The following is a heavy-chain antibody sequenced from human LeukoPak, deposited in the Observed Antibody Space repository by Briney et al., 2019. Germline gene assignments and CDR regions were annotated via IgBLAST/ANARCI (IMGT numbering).Heavy chain of an antibody. CDR2: IYKSGST. Sequence: SEPLSLTCTVSGGTISSYSWRWIRQPPGKGLEWIGYIYKSGSTNYNPSLKSRVTISVDTSKNQFSLKLRTVTTADTAVYYYSGVYYDSSYYSDYCGEGTPVT. CDR1: GGTISSYS. D-gene: IGHD3-22*01. CDR3: SGVYYDSSYYSDY. V-gene: IGHV4-59*01. J-gene: IGHJ4*02.